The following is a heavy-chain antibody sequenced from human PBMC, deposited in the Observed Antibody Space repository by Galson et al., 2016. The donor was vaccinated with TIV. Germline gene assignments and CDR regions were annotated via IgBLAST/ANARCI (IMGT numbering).Heavy chain of an antibody. Sequence: TLSLTCTVSGGSISNADYYWSWIRQPPGKGLEWIGYIYYRGSAYYSTSLKSQVTISIDRSKNQFSLKLNSVTAADTAVYYCGRESTDYAGNSWGQGILVTVSS. CDR1: GGSISNADYY. D-gene: IGHD4-23*01. CDR2: IYYRGSA. J-gene: IGHJ4*02. CDR3: GRESTDYAGNS. V-gene: IGHV4-30-4*01.